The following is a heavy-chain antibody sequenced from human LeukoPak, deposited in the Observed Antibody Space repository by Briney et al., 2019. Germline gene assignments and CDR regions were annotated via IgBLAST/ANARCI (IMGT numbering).Heavy chain of an antibody. CDR2: INSDGSST. J-gene: IGHJ6*04. V-gene: IGHV3-74*01. CDR3: ARENYGYFDWLSYYYYGMDV. D-gene: IGHD3-9*01. Sequence: GGSLRLSCAASGFTFSSYWMHWVRQAPGEGLVWVSRINSDGSSTSYADSVKGRFTISRDNAKNTLYLQMNSLRAEDTAVYYCARENYGYFDWLSYYYYGMDVWGKGTTVTVSS. CDR1: GFTFSSYW.